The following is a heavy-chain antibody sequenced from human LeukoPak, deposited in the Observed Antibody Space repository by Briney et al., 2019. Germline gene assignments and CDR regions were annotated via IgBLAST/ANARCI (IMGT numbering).Heavy chain of an antibody. CDR1: GHSLSSGDYY. V-gene: IGHV4-61*02. CDR3: ARRLRFYYSYMDV. Sequence: HPSETLSLTCTVSGHSLSSGDYYWSWSPQPAGKGLVWIGRISSSGSTNYNPSLKSRVTISVDTSKRHFSLNLSSVTAADTAVYYCARRLRFYYSYMDVWGKGTTVTISS. CDR2: ISSSGST. J-gene: IGHJ6*03. D-gene: IGHD5-12*01.